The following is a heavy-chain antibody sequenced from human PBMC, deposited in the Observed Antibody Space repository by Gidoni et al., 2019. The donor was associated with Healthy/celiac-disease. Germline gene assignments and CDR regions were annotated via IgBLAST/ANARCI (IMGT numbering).Heavy chain of an antibody. CDR3: ARGRRHLYGSGNAPNWFDP. D-gene: IGHD3-10*01. Sequence: GLEWIGEINHSGSTNYNPSLKSRVTISVDTSKNQFSLKLSSVTAADTAVYYCARGRRHLYGSGNAPNWFDPWGQGTLVTVSS. J-gene: IGHJ5*02. V-gene: IGHV4-34*01. CDR2: INHSGST.